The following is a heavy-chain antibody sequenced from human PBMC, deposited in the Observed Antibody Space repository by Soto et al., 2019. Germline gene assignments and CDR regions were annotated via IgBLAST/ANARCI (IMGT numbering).Heavy chain of an antibody. CDR1: EGTFNSYA. Sequence: QAQVVQSGAEVRKPGSSVKLSCKASEGTFNSYAIAWVRQAPGQGLEWMGGIIPYYNTLNYAQKFQDRVTITADDSTNTGYMELSSLRSDDTAVDFCASGASLWYPYFFDSWAQGTLVTVSS. D-gene: IGHD6-13*01. V-gene: IGHV1-69*01. CDR3: ASGASLWYPYFFDS. J-gene: IGHJ4*02. CDR2: IIPYYNTL.